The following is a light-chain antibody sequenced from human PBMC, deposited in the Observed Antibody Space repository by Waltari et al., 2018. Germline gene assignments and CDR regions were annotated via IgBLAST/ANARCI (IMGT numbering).Light chain of an antibody. Sequence: TVVTQSPDSLPVSLGERATIHCKSSQSVLHSSNNKNYLAWYQTKPGQPPKLLIFWASTREAGVPDRFSGSGSGTDFTLTISNLQTADVAVYYCQQYYSLPPTFGQGTKVEIK. CDR1: QSVLHSSNNKNY. V-gene: IGKV4-1*01. J-gene: IGKJ1*01. CDR3: QQYYSLPPT. CDR2: WAS.